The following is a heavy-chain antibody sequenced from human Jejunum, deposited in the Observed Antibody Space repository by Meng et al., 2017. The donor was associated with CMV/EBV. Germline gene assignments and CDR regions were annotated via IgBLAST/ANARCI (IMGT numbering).Heavy chain of an antibody. Sequence: SGFTVSSKYMSGVRQAPGKGLEWVAALSVAGRTDYADSVRGRFTISRDYSKNTLYLQMNSLKTEDTAMYFCARDNKDCRSTSCYAFDSWGQGTLVTVSS. CDR3: ARDNKDCRSTSCYAFDS. CDR1: GFTVSSKY. J-gene: IGHJ4*02. CDR2: LSVAGRT. V-gene: IGHV3-53*01. D-gene: IGHD2-2*01.